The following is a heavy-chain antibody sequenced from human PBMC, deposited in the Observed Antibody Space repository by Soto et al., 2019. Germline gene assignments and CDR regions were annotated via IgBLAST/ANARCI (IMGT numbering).Heavy chain of an antibody. CDR3: ARAALSWAARYTIYDY. Sequence: GGSLSLSCAASGFTFSSYAMHWVRQAPGKGLEWVAVISYDGSNKYYADSVKGRFTISRDNSKNTLYLQMNSLRAEDTAVYYCARAALSWAARYTIYDYWGQGTLVTVSS. CDR2: ISYDGSNK. D-gene: IGHD2-2*02. V-gene: IGHV3-30-3*01. CDR1: GFTFSSYA. J-gene: IGHJ4*02.